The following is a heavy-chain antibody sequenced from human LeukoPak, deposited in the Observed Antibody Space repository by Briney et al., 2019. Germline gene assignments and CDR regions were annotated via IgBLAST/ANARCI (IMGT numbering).Heavy chain of an antibody. Sequence: GGSLRLSCAASGFTFSSYSMNWVRQAPGKGLEWVSSISSSSSYIYYGDSVKGRFTISRDNAKNTLYLQMNSLRAEDTAVYYCAKDGGVWFGESNDYWGQGTLVTVSS. CDR3: AKDGGVWFGESNDY. J-gene: IGHJ4*02. D-gene: IGHD3-10*01. CDR2: ISSSSSYI. V-gene: IGHV3-21*04. CDR1: GFTFSSYS.